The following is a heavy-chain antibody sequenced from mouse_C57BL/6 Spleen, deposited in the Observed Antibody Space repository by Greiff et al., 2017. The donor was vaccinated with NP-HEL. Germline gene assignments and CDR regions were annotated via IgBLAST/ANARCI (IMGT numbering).Heavy chain of an antibody. D-gene: IGHD2-4*01. CDR3: TRDYDYEFAY. V-gene: IGHV1-15*01. CDR2: IDPETGGT. CDR1: GYTFTDYE. J-gene: IGHJ3*01. Sequence: VQGVESGAELVRPGASVTLSCKASGYTFTDYEMHWVKQTPVHGLEWIGAIDPETGGTAYNQKFKGKAILTADKSSSTAYMELRSLTSEDSAVYYCTRDYDYEFAYWGQGTLVTVSA.